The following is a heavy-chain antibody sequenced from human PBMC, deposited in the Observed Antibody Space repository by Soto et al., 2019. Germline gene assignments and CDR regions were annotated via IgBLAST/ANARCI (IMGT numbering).Heavy chain of an antibody. V-gene: IGHV3-23*01. Sequence: PGGSLRLSCAASGFTFSSYAMSWVRQAPGKGLEWVSAISGSGGSTYYADSVKGRFTISRDNSKNTLYLQMNSLRAEDTAVYYCAKDQNYDFRSAPPRCSFDYWGQGTLVTVSS. CDR2: ISGSGGST. D-gene: IGHD3-3*01. CDR3: AKDQNYDFRSAPPRCSFDY. J-gene: IGHJ4*02. CDR1: GFTFSSYA.